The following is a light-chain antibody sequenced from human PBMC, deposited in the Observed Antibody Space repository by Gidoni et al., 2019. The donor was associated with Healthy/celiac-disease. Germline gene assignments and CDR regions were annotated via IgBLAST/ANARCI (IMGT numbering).Light chain of an antibody. V-gene: IGKV3-20*01. CDR1: QCVSSSY. CDR3: QQYGSSPS. CDR2: GAS. Sequence: IVLTQSPGTLSLSPGERATLPCRASQCVSSSYLAWYQQKPGQAPRLLIYGASSRATGIPDRFSGSGSGTDFTLTISRLEPEDFAVYYCQQYGSSPSFGQGTKVEIK. J-gene: IGKJ1*01.